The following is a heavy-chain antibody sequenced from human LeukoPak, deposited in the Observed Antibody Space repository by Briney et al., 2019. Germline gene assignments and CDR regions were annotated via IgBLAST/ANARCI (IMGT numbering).Heavy chain of an antibody. CDR3: AKDLFRRGSYLYYFDY. D-gene: IGHD1-26*01. V-gene: IGHV3-23*01. Sequence: GGSLRLSCAASGFTFSSYAMSWVRQAPGKGLEWVSAISGSGGSTYYADSVKGRFTISRDNSKNTLYLQMNSLRAEDTAVYYCAKDLFRRGSYLYYFDYWGQGTRVTVS. J-gene: IGHJ4*02. CDR1: GFTFSSYA. CDR2: ISGSGGST.